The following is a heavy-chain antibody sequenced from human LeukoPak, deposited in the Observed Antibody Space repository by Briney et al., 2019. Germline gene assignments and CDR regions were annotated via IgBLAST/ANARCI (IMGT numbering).Heavy chain of an antibody. CDR1: GGSISSGDYY. Sequence: PSQTLSLTCTVSGGSISSGDYYWSWIRQPPGKGLEWIGYIYYSGSTYYNPSLKSRVTISVDTSKNQFSLKLSSVTAADTAVYYCAWALYDRAVGNQFDPWGQGTLVTVSS. CDR3: AWALYDRAVGNQFDP. CDR2: IYYSGST. D-gene: IGHD3-22*01. J-gene: IGHJ5*02. V-gene: IGHV4-30-4*01.